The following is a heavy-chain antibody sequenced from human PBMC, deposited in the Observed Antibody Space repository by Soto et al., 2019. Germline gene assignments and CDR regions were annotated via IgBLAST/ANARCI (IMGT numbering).Heavy chain of an antibody. CDR1: GFSLSTSGVG. Sequence: QITLKESGPTLVKPTQTLTLTCTFSGFSLSTSGVGEGWIRQPPGKALEWLAVIYWDDDTRYSPSLKSRLTITKDTSKNQVVLTMTNVDPVDTATYYCAHANALDYGDYWGPHYWGQGTLVTVSS. D-gene: IGHD4-17*01. V-gene: IGHV2-5*02. CDR3: AHANALDYGDYWGPHY. J-gene: IGHJ4*02. CDR2: IYWDDDT.